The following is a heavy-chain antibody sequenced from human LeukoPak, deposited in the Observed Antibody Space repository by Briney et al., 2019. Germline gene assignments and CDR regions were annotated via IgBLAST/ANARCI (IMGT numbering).Heavy chain of an antibody. J-gene: IGHJ4*02. Sequence: KAGGSLRLSCAASGFTFDDYTMHWVRQAPGKGLEWVSLISWDSGSTYYADSVKGRFTISRDNSNNSLYLQMNSLRTEDTALYYCARDIEAAAAGFDYWGQGTLVTVSS. CDR2: ISWDSGST. CDR3: ARDIEAAAAGFDY. V-gene: IGHV3-43*01. D-gene: IGHD6-13*01. CDR1: GFTFDDYT.